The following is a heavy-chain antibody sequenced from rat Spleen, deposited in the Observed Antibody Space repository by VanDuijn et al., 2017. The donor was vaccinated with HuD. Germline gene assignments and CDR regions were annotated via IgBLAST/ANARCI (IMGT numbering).Heavy chain of an antibody. CDR3: ARRHYGYTDYFDY. CDR1: GFTFNNYG. J-gene: IGHJ2*01. Sequence: EVQLVESGGGLVQPGRSLKLSCAASGFTFNNYGMAWVRQAPTKGLEWVASISYDGGRNFYRDSVRGRFTISRDDAKSTLSLQMDSLRSEDTATYYCARRHYGYTDYFDYWGQGVMVTVSS. CDR2: ISYDGGRN. D-gene: IGHD1-9*01. V-gene: IGHV5-29*01.